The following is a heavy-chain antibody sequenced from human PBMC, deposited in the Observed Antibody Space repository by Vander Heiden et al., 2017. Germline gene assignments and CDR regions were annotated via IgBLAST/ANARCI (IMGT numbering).Heavy chain of an antibody. D-gene: IGHD3-9*01. J-gene: IGHJ4*02. Sequence: EVQLLESGGGLVQPGGSLRLSCAASVFTFSSYAMHWVRSATGKGLEWVSAISGSGGSKYYADAVKGRFTISRDNSKNTLYLQMNSLRAEDTAVYYCAKVIYFDWSNDYFDYWGQGTLVTVSS. CDR3: AKVIYFDWSNDYFDY. V-gene: IGHV3-23*01. CDR2: ISGSGGSK. CDR1: VFTFSSYA.